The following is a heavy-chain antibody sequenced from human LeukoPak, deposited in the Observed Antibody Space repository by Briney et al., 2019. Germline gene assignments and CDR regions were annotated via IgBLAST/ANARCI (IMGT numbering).Heavy chain of an antibody. J-gene: IGHJ6*02. CDR3: AKGDSSRLTIYYYYYGMDV. V-gene: IGHV3-33*06. CDR2: IWYDGSNK. CDR1: GFTFSSYG. D-gene: IGHD6-13*01. Sequence: PGRSLRLSCAASGFTFSSYGMHWVRQAPGKGLEWVAVIWYDGSNKYYADSVKGRFTISRDNSKNTLYLQMNSLRAEDTAVYYCAKGDSSRLTIYYYYYGMDVWGQGTTVTVSS.